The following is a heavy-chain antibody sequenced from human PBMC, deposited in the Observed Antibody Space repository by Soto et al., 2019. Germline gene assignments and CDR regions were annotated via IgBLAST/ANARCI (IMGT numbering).Heavy chain of an antibody. CDR2: VKSKINGGTV. V-gene: IGHV3-15*07. CDR3: VADRPDWGADAFDY. D-gene: IGHD3-16*01. J-gene: IGHJ4*02. Sequence: EVQLVESGGALIKPGGSLRLSCAASGFTFSYAWLNWVRQAPGKGLEWVGRVKSKINGGTVDYTAPVRGRFDTSRDDSHNTVYLQINSLKSDDTAVYYCVADRPDWGADAFDYWGQGTLVTFSS. CDR1: GFTFSYAW.